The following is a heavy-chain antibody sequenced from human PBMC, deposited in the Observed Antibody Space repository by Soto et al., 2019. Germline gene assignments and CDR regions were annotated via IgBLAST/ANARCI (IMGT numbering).Heavy chain of an antibody. J-gene: IGHJ6*02. D-gene: IGHD3-10*01. CDR2: ISYDGSNK. V-gene: IGHV3-30*18. CDR1: GFTFSSYG. CDR3: AKVRVRGFGAFSDMDV. Sequence: PGGSLRLSCAASGFTFSSYGMHWVRQAPGKGLEWVAVISYDGSNKYYADSVKGRFTISRDNSKNTLYLQMNSLRVDDTAVYYCAKVRVRGFGAFSDMDVWGQGTTVTVSS.